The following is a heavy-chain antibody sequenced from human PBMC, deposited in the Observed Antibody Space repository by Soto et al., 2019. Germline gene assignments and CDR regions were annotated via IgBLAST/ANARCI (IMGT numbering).Heavy chain of an antibody. CDR1: GYTLTDYY. CDR2: INPHTGDT. CDR3: AREGGAAPGARREWYLDL. D-gene: IGHD6-25*01. V-gene: IGHV1-2*02. Sequence: QVHLVQSGAEVKKPGASVTVSCKTSGYTLTDYYMHWVRQAPGQGLEWMAWINPHTGDTGIAERFQGRVTMTRDTSTNKAHMGLTSLTSDDTDIYYCAREGGAAPGARREWYLDLWGRGSLVTVSS. J-gene: IGHJ2*01.